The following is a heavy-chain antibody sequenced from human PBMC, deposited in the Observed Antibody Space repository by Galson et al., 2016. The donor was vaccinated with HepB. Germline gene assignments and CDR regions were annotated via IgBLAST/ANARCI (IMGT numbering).Heavy chain of an antibody. CDR2: IDAHGESK. D-gene: IGHD1-26*01. V-gene: IGHV3-23*01. Sequence: SLRLSCAASGFNFSSYAMMWVRQAPGKGLEWVSGIDAHGESKYYSEVDMGHLTISRDNSKNTLYLQLDSLSVGDTAIYYCAKVWSLSVEASAFVDYWGQGTLITVSS. CDR3: AKVWSLSVEASAFVDY. J-gene: IGHJ4*01. CDR1: GFNFSSYA.